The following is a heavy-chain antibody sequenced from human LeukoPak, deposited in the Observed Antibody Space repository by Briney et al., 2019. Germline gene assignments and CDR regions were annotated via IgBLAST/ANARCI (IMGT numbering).Heavy chain of an antibody. CDR1: GLTVNNNY. V-gene: IGHV3-53*01. D-gene: IGHD1-26*01. Sequence: GGSLRLSCAASGLTVNNNYMNWVRQAPGKGLEWDSALYIGGNTYYADSVRGRFTISRDNAKNSLYLQMNSLRDEDTAVYYCASSGSYRFDYWGQGTLVTVSS. CDR2: LYIGGNT. J-gene: IGHJ4*02. CDR3: ASSGSYRFDY.